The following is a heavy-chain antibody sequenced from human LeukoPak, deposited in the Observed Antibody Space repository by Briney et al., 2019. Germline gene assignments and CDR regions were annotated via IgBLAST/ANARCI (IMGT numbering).Heavy chain of an antibody. D-gene: IGHD3-10*01. Sequence: GGSLRLSCAASGFSFSSYEMNWVRQAPGKGLEWVSYIGSSGSTVYYADSVKGRFTTSRDNAKNSLYLQMNSLRAEDTAVYYCARDFLWFGELFERFDYWGQGTLVTVSS. J-gene: IGHJ4*02. CDR2: IGSSGSTV. CDR1: GFSFSSYE. CDR3: ARDFLWFGELFERFDY. V-gene: IGHV3-48*03.